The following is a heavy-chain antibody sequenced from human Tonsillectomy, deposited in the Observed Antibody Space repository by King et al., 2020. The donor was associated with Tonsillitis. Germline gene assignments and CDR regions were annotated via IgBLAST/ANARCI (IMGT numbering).Heavy chain of an antibody. CDR1: GYTSTSYG. CDR2: ISAFNGNI. V-gene: IGHV1-18*04. J-gene: IGHJ4*02. CDR3: ARDRLDYFASSGYRPYFDS. Sequence: VQSGAEVKKPGASVKVSCKASGYTSTSYGISWVRQAPGQGLEWMGWISAFNGNIKHAQKFQGRVTMTIDTSTSTAYMELRSLRSDDTAVYYCARDRLDYFASSGYRPYFDSWGQGTLVTVSA. D-gene: IGHD3-22*01.